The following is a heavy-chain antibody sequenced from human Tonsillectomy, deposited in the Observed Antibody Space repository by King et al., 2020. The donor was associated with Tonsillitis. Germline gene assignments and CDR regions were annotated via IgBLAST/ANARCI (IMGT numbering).Heavy chain of an antibody. CDR2: ISSSNSTM. D-gene: IGHD2-8*01. Sequence: VQLVESGGGLVQPGGSLRLSCASSGFTFSRYNINWVRQAPGKGLEWVSYISSSNSTMYYADSLKGRFTISRDNAKNSLYLQMNSLRAEDTGFYYCTRGNGFDYWGQGTLVTVSA. CDR1: GFTFSRYN. J-gene: IGHJ4*02. V-gene: IGHV3-48*01. CDR3: TRGNGFDY.